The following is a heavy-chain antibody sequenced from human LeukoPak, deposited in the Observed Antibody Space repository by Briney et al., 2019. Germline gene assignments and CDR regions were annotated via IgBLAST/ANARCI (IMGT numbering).Heavy chain of an antibody. Sequence: PGGSLRLSCAASGFTFSSYGMHWVRQAPGKGLEWVAVIWYDGSNKYYADSVKGRFTISRDNSKNTLYLQMNSLRAEDTAVYYCARERYYDFWSGYYGNWFDPWGQGTLVTVSS. D-gene: IGHD3-3*01. V-gene: IGHV3-33*08. CDR1: GFTFSSYG. J-gene: IGHJ5*02. CDR2: IWYDGSNK. CDR3: ARERYYDFWSGYYGNWFDP.